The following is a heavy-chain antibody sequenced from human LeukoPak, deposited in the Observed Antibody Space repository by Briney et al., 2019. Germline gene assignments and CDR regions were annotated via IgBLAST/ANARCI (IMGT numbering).Heavy chain of an antibody. J-gene: IGHJ4*02. CDR2: ISNDGSNE. Sequence: QPGGSLRLSCSASGFSFSRYAMHWVRQAPGKGLEWVAVISNDGSNEYYTDSVKGRFTISRDNSKNTLYVQMSSMRAEDTAVYYCARDYDDTSGWYVGFWGQGTLVTVSS. V-gene: IGHV3-30-3*01. CDR3: ARDYDDTSGWYVGF. D-gene: IGHD6-19*01. CDR1: GFSFSRYA.